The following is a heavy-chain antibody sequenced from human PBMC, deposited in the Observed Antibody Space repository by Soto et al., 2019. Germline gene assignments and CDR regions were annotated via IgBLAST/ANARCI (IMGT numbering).Heavy chain of an antibody. D-gene: IGHD2-2*01. CDR3: AREYCSSTSCRRSFGSTYYYGMDV. CDR1: GYTFTGYY. Sequence: ASVKVSCKASGYTFTGYYMHWVRQAPGQGLEWMGWINPNSGGTNYAQKFQGWVTMTRDTSISTAYMELSRLRSDDTAVYYCAREYCSSTSCRRSFGSTYYYGMDVWGQGTTVTVSS. V-gene: IGHV1-2*04. CDR2: INPNSGGT. J-gene: IGHJ6*02.